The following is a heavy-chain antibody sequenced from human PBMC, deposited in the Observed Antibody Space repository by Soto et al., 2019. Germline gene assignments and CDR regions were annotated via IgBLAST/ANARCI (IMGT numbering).Heavy chain of an antibody. D-gene: IGHD3-22*01. Sequence: GGSLRLSCAASGFTFSSYAMHWVRQAPGKGLEWVAVISYDGSNKYYADSAKGRFTISRDNSKNTLYLQMNSLRAEDTAVYYCARDRRYYDSRPNYYGMDVRGQGTTVTVSS. J-gene: IGHJ6*02. V-gene: IGHV3-30-3*01. CDR2: ISYDGSNK. CDR1: GFTFSSYA. CDR3: ARDRRYYDSRPNYYGMDV.